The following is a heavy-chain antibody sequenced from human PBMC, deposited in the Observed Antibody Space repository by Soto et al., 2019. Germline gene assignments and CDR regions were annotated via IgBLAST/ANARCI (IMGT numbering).Heavy chain of an antibody. V-gene: IGHV3-11*01. CDR1: GFTFSDYY. J-gene: IGHJ6*03. CDR3: ARRETTAYYYYYYMDV. D-gene: IGHD4-4*01. Sequence: GGSLRLSCAASGFTFSDYYMSWIRQAPGKGLEWVSYISSSGSTIYYADSVKGRFTISRDNAKNSLYLQMNSLRAEDTAVYYCARRETTAYYYYYYMDVWGKGTTVTVSS. CDR2: ISSSGSTI.